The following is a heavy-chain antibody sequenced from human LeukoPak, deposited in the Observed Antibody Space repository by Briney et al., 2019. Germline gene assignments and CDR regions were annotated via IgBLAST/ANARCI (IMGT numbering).Heavy chain of an antibody. D-gene: IGHD1-26*01. CDR3: ARDLLQFDY. CDR1: GFTLSSYG. V-gene: IGHV3-33*01. J-gene: IGHJ4*02. CDR2: IWYDGSNK. Sequence: GGTLRLSCAASGFTLSSYGMHWVRQAPGKGLERVAVIWYDGSNKYYADSVKGRFTISRDNSKNTLYLQMNSLRAEDTAVYYCARDLLQFDYWGQGTLVTVSS.